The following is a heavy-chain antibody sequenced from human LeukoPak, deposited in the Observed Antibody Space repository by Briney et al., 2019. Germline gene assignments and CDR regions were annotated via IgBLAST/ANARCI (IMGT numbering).Heavy chain of an antibody. CDR2: IIPIFGTA. Sequence: SVKVSCKASGGTFSSYAISWVRQAPGQGLEWMGGIIPIFGTANYAQKLQGRVTITTDESTSTAYMELSSLRSEDTAVYYCARGEPYYYDSSGNNGDAFDIWGQGTMVTVSS. V-gene: IGHV1-69*05. J-gene: IGHJ3*02. D-gene: IGHD3-22*01. CDR1: GGTFSSYA. CDR3: ARGEPYYYDSSGNNGDAFDI.